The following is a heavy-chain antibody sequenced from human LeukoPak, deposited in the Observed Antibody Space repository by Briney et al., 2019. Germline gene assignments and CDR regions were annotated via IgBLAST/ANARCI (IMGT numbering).Heavy chain of an antibody. D-gene: IGHD2-8*01. V-gene: IGHV1-18*01. Sequence: GASVKVSCKASGYTFTSYAISWVRQAPGQGLEWMGWISADNGNTDYAQRFQGRVTMTTDTSTSTAYMELRSLRSDDTAVYYCASARYCTKGVCYTPLDYWGQGTLVTVSS. CDR2: ISADNGNT. CDR3: ASARYCTKGVCYTPLDY. J-gene: IGHJ4*02. CDR1: GYTFTSYA.